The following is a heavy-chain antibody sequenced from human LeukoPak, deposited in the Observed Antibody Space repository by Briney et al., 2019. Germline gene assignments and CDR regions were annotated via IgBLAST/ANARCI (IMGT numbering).Heavy chain of an antibody. D-gene: IGHD1-1*01. CDR1: GFTFTNYA. Sequence: PGGSLRLSCAASGFTFTNYAMSWVRQAPGKGLEWVSGMSGRGVSTYYADSVKGRFTISRDNSKNTLYLQMNSLRAEDTAVYYCARDVGTGTSYYFDYWGQGTLVTVSS. CDR3: ARDVGTGTSYYFDY. V-gene: IGHV3-23*01. CDR2: MSGRGVST. J-gene: IGHJ4*02.